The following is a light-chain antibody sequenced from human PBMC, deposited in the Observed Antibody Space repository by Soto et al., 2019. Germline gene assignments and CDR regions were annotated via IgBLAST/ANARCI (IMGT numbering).Light chain of an antibody. V-gene: IGKV1-5*01. CDR1: QSISAW. J-gene: IGKJ1*01. CDR2: DAS. Sequence: DIQMTQSPSTLSASVGDRVTITCRASQSISAWLAWYQQKPGKAPKLLIYDASTLESGVPSRFSGRGSGTEFTLTISSLQPDDSATYYCQQYTNTNNPWMFGQGTKVDNK. CDR3: QQYTNTNNPWM.